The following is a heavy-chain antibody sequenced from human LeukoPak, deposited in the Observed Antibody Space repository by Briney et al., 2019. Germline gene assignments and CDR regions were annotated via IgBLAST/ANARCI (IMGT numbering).Heavy chain of an antibody. CDR3: ARLGGRYYTY. J-gene: IGHJ4*02. Sequence: GGSLTLSCVASGFACSSYWMIWLRQAPGKGRVGVANIKQDGGEKYYVDSVKGRFTISRDNAKNSLFLQMNSLRVEDTAVYCCARLGGRYYTYWRQGTLVTVSS. CDR2: IKQDGGEK. D-gene: IGHD1-26*01. V-gene: IGHV3-7*01. CDR1: GFACSSYW.